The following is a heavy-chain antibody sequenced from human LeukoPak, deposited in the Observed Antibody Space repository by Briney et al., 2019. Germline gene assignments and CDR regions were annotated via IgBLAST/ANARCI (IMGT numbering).Heavy chain of an antibody. Sequence: SVKVSCKASGGAFSSYAISWVRQAPGQGLEWMGGIIPIFGTANYAQKFQGRVTITADKSTSTAYMELSSLRSEDTAAYYCARVPPTYYGGNSNWFDPWGQGTLVTVSS. CDR1: GGAFSSYA. V-gene: IGHV1-69*06. CDR2: IIPIFGTA. J-gene: IGHJ5*02. D-gene: IGHD4-23*01. CDR3: ARVPPTYYGGNSNWFDP.